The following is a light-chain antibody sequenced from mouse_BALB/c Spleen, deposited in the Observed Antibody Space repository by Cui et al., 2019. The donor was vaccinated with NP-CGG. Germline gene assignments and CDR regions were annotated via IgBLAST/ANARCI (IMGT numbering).Light chain of an antibody. CDR1: TGAVTTSNY. CDR2: GTN. V-gene: IGLV1*01. Sequence: QAGVTQESALTTSPGETVTFTCRSSTGAVTTSNYANWVQEKPDHLFTGLIGGTNNRVPGVPARFSGSLIGDKAALTITGAQTEDEAIYFCALWYSNHWVFGGGTKLTVL. J-gene: IGLJ1*01. CDR3: ALWYSNHWV.